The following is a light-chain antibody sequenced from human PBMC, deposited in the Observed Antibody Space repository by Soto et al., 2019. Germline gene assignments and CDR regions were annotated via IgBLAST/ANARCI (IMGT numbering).Light chain of an antibody. CDR1: QSISSY. CDR2: AAS. V-gene: IGKV1-39*01. J-gene: IGKJ1*01. CDR3: QQRSNWRT. Sequence: DIQMTHSPSSLSASVGDRVTITCRASQSISSYLNWYRQKSGKAPKLLIYAASSLQSGVPSRFSGSGSGTDFTLTISSLEPEDFAVYYCQQRSNWRTFGQGTKVDI.